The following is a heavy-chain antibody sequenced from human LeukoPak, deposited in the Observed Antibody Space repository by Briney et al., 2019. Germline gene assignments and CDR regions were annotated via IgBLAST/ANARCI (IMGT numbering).Heavy chain of an antibody. CDR2: ISVVNGDT. CDR3: ARGGGNGAYFQN. D-gene: IGHD3-16*01. V-gene: IGHV1-3*03. CDR1: GYTFTRSA. J-gene: IGHJ1*01. Sequence: ASVKVSCKASGYTFTRSAVHWVRQAPGQRLEWMGWISVVNGDTRYAQDFQGRITLTTDTSASTAYMELDRLTSDDMAVYYCARGGGNGAYFQNWGQGTLVTVSS.